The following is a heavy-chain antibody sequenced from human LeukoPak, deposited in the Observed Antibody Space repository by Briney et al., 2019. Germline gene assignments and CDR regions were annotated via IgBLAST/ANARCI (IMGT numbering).Heavy chain of an antibody. J-gene: IGHJ5*02. V-gene: IGHV4-39*07. CDR2: ISYSGTT. CDR1: GGSISTSSY. Sequence: SETLSLTCTVSGGSISTSSYWGWIRQAPGKGLEWIGSISYSGTTYYNPSLMSRVTISIDTSKNQFSLKLSSVTAADTAVYYCARAVDTPYSTYLFPAGPPVLGFDPWGQGTLVTVSS. D-gene: IGHD6-13*01. CDR3: ARAVDTPYSTYLFPAGPPVLGFDP.